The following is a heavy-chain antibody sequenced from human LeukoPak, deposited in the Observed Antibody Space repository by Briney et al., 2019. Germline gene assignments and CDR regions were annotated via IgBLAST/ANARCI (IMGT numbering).Heavy chain of an antibody. CDR3: ARVRYGELDV. J-gene: IGHJ6*02. CDR2: MSGSGGST. CDR1: GFTFSSYA. V-gene: IGHV3-23*01. D-gene: IGHD4-17*01. Sequence: GGSLRLSCAASGFTFSSYAMSWVRQAPGKGLEWVSSMSGSGGSTYYADSVKGRFTISRDDSKNTLYLQMNSLRAEDTAVYYCARVRYGELDVWGQGTTVTVSS.